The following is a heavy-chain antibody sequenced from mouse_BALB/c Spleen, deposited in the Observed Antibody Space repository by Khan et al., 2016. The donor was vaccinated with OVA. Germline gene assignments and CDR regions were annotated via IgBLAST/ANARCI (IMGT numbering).Heavy chain of an antibody. V-gene: IGHV3-2*02. J-gene: IGHJ2*01. D-gene: IGHD1-2*01. Sequence: EVQLQESGPGLVKPSQSLSLTCTVTGYSITSGYGWNWIRQFPGNKLEWMGYISYSGSTNYNPSLKNRISFTRDTSKNQFFLQLNSVTTEDTATDYYARTARIKYWGQGTTLTVSS. CDR3: ARTARIKY. CDR1: GYSITSGYG. CDR2: ISYSGST.